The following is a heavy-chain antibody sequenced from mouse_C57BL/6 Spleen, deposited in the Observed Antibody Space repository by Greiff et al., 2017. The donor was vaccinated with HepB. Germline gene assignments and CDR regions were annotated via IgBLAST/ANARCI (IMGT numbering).Heavy chain of an antibody. CDR3: ARELGRGAY. V-gene: IGHV3-6*01. CDR2: ISYDGSN. Sequence: EVQLQQSGPGLVKPSQSLSLTCSVTGYSITSGYYWNWIRQFPGNKLEWMGYISYDGSNNYNPSLKNRISITRDTSKNQFFLKLNSVTTEDTATYYCARELGRGAYWGQGTLVTVSA. D-gene: IGHD4-1*01. CDR1: GYSITSGYY. J-gene: IGHJ3*01.